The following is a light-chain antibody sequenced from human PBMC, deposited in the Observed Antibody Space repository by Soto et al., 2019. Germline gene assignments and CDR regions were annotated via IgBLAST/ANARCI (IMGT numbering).Light chain of an antibody. V-gene: IGKV1-39*01. CDR1: QSISNF. CDR2: AAS. CDR3: QQSYTTVRS. Sequence: DIQMTQSPSSLSASVGDRVTISCRASQSISNFLNWYQQKPGKAPQLLIYAASRLHSGVPPRFSGSGAGTDFTLTISSLRPEDFATYFCQQSYTTVRSFGGGTKVDIK. J-gene: IGKJ4*01.